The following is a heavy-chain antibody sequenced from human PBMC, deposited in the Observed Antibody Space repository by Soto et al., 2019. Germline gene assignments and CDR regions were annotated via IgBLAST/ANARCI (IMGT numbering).Heavy chain of an antibody. CDR2: IYYSGST. CDR1: GGSISSSSYY. Sequence: SETLSLTCTVSGGSISSSSYYWGWIRQSPGKGLEWIGSIYYSGSTYYNPCLKSRVTISVDTSKNQFSLKLSSVTAADTAVYYCARTFRGVARYGMDVWGQGTTVTVSS. J-gene: IGHJ6*02. D-gene: IGHD3-10*01. V-gene: IGHV4-39*01. CDR3: ARTFRGVARYGMDV.